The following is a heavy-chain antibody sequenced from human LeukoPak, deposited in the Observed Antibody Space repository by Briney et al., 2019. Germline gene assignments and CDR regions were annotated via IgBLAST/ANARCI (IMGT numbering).Heavy chain of an antibody. Sequence: PGGSLRLSCVASGFTFSSYWMHWVRQDPRKGLVWVSRINGDGRNINYADSVRGRFTISRDNSKNTLSLQMNSLRVEDTAVYYCAKGGRETDSWGQGTLVTVSS. CDR1: GFTFSSYW. J-gene: IGHJ4*02. CDR2: INGDGRNI. CDR3: AKGGRETDS. V-gene: IGHV3-74*01.